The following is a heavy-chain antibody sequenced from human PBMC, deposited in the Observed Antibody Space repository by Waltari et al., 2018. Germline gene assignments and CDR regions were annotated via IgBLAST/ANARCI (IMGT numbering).Heavy chain of an antibody. CDR2: INGDESTT. D-gene: IGHD2-2*01. CDR1: GLSFSTYW. J-gene: IGHJ4*02. CDR3: AAPHSTSWYVSDY. Sequence: EVQLVESGGGLVQPGGSLRLSCAASGLSFSTYWMPWVRQGPGKGLVWVSRINGDESTTNYADSVKGRFTISRDNAKNTLYLQMNSLRAEDTAVYYCAAPHSTSWYVSDYWGQGALVTVSS. V-gene: IGHV3-74*01.